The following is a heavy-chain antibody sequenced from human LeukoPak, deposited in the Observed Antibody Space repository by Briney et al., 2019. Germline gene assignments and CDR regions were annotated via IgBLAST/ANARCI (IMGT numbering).Heavy chain of an antibody. CDR1: GFTFSSYA. CDR3: ARISNSNYYFDY. D-gene: IGHD2/OR15-2a*01. Sequence: GGSLRLSCAASGFTFSSYAMHWVRQAPGKGLEWVAAISYDGSNKYYADSVKGRFTISRDNSKNTLYLQMNSLRAEDTAVYYCARISNSNYYFDYWGQGTLVTVSS. CDR2: ISYDGSNK. J-gene: IGHJ4*02. V-gene: IGHV3-30-3*01.